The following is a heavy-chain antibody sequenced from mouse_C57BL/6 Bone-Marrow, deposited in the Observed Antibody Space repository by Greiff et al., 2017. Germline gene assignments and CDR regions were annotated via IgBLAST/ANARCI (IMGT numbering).Heavy chain of an antibody. CDR3: ASWEAQAYYFDY. CDR1: GYTFTSYW. J-gene: IGHJ2*01. Sequence: QVQLQQPGAELVKPGASVKMSCKASGYTFTSYWITWVKQRPGQGLEWIGDIYPGSGSTNYNEKFKSKATLTVDTSSSTAYMQLSSLTSEDSAVYYCASWEAQAYYFDYWGQGTTLTVSS. D-gene: IGHD3-2*02. CDR2: IYPGSGST. V-gene: IGHV1-55*01.